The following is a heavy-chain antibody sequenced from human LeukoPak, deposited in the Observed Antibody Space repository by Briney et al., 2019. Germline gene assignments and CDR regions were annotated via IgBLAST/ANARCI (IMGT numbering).Heavy chain of an antibody. D-gene: IGHD1-26*01. Sequence: GRSLRLSCAASGFTFSNYGIHWVRQAPGKGLEWVAIIWSDGSNKYYADSVKGRFTISRDNSKNTLYLQMNSLRAEDTAVYYCARALFVGAFYGMDVWGQGTTVTVSS. CDR1: GFTFSNYG. CDR3: ARALFVGAFYGMDV. CDR2: IWSDGSNK. J-gene: IGHJ6*02. V-gene: IGHV3-33*01.